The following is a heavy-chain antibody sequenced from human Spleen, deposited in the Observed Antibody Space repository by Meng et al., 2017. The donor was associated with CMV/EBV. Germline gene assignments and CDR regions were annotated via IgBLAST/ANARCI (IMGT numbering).Heavy chain of an antibody. V-gene: IGHV4-59*01. J-gene: IGHJ6*02. Sequence: SETLSLTCTVSGASISPYFWSWVRQSPGKGLEWLGYVYYSENTHSESTAYNPSLRRRVTISVDTSRHQISLRLISVTAADTAVYYCAKSIYRDDDYQFYGMDVWGQGTKVTVSS. CDR1: GASISPYF. CDR2: VYYSENT. CDR3: AKSIYRDDDYQFYGMDV. D-gene: IGHD4/OR15-4a*01.